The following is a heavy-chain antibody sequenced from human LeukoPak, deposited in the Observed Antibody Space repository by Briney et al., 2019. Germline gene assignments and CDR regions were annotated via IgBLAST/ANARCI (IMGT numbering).Heavy chain of an antibody. D-gene: IGHD3-16*01. J-gene: IGHJ4*02. Sequence: GGSLRLSCAASGFTFSSYGMHWVRQAPGQGLEWVAVISYDGFNKYYGDSAKGRFTISRDNSKNTLYLQMDSLRAEDTAVYYCAKEGRVTDYYFDYWGQGTLVTVSS. CDR2: ISYDGFNK. CDR1: GFTFSSYG. CDR3: AKEGRVTDYYFDY. V-gene: IGHV3-30*18.